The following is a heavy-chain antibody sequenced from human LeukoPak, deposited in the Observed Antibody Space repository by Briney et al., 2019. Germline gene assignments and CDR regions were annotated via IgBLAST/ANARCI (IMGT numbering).Heavy chain of an antibody. Sequence: PGGSLRLSCAASGFTFSTYSMNWVRQAPGKGLEWVSYISDVVSAIYYADSVKGRFTISRDNAKNSLYLRMNSLRDEDTAVYYCARDSYGSSGYYHVSDYWGQGTLDTVSS. V-gene: IGHV3-48*02. J-gene: IGHJ4*02. CDR2: ISDVVSAI. D-gene: IGHD3-22*01. CDR3: ARDSYGSSGYYHVSDY. CDR1: GFTFSTYS.